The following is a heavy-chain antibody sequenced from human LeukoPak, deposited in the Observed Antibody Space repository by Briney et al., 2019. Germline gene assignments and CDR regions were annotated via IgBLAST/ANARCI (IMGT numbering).Heavy chain of an antibody. V-gene: IGHV3-48*03. CDR2: ISGSGTTI. D-gene: IGHD1-26*01. Sequence: GGSLRLSCAASGFTFSSYEMNWVRQAPGKGLEWLSYISGSGTTIYYADSVRGRFTISRDNARKSLYLQMNSLRAEDTAVYYCATDRSVGATYRFDHWGQGTLVTVSS. J-gene: IGHJ4*02. CDR1: GFTFSSYE. CDR3: ATDRSVGATYRFDH.